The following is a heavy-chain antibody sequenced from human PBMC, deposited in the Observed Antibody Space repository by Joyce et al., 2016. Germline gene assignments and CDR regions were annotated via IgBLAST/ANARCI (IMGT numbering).Heavy chain of an antibody. Sequence: EVQLVQSGAEVKKPGESLRISCQGSGYNFSSYWINWVRQMPGKGLEWMGRIDPSDSYINYRPSFQGHVTISADKSITTAYLLWSSLKASDTAMYYCARDDQILTSFYDYWGQGTLVTVSS. CDR1: GYNFSSYW. CDR3: ARDDQILTSFYDY. D-gene: IGHD2-8*01. CDR2: IDPSDSYI. J-gene: IGHJ4*02. V-gene: IGHV5-10-1*03.